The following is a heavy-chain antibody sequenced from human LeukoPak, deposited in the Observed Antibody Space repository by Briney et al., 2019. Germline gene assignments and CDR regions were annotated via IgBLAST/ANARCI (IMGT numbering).Heavy chain of an antibody. CDR3: ARGPYSYDSSGAFDI. CDR1: GYSIRNGHN. V-gene: IGHV4-38-2*02. J-gene: IGHJ3*02. D-gene: IGHD3-22*01. CDR2: IYQSGST. Sequence: PSETLSLTCTVSGYSIRNGHNWGWIRLSPGKGLEWLGSIYQSGSTYDNPSLKSRVTLSIDTQQNQLSLNLSSVTAADTAVYFCARGPYSYDSSGAFDIWGQGTMVTVSS.